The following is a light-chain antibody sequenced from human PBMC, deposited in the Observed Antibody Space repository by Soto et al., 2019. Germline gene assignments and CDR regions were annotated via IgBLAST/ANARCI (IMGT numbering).Light chain of an antibody. Sequence: QSVLTQPPSASGSLGQSVTISCTGTSSDVGAYNYVSWYQQQPGKAPKLMIYEVTRRPSGVSSRFSGSKSGNTASLTISGLQAEDEADYYCNSYTRFSTYVFGTGTKVTVL. V-gene: IGLV2-14*01. CDR2: EVT. J-gene: IGLJ1*01. CDR3: NSYTRFSTYV. CDR1: SSDVGAYNY.